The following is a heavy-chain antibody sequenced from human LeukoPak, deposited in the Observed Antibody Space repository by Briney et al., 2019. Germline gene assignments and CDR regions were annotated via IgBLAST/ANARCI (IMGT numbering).Heavy chain of an antibody. D-gene: IGHD1-26*01. Sequence: ASVKVSCKVSGYTLTELSMHWVRQAPGQGLEWMGIINPSGGSTSYAQKFQGRVTMTRDTSTSTVYMELSSLRSEDTAVYYCARDGPDIGELLYWGQGTLVTVSS. CDR1: GYTLTELS. J-gene: IGHJ4*02. CDR2: INPSGGST. CDR3: ARDGPDIGELLY. V-gene: IGHV1-46*01.